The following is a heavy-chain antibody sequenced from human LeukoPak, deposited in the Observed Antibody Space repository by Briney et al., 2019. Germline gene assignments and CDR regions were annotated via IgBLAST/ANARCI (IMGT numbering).Heavy chain of an antibody. V-gene: IGHV3-53*01. D-gene: IGHD3-3*01. CDR2: IYSGGST. CDR3: ARDRRSGRKYYYYYMDV. CDR1: GFTVSSNY. J-gene: IGHJ6*03. Sequence: GGSLRLSCAASGFTVSSNYMSWVRQAPGKGLEWVSVIYSGGSTYYADSVKGRFTISRDNSKNTLYLQMNSLRAEDTAVYYCARDRRSGRKYYYYYMDVWGKGTTVTISS.